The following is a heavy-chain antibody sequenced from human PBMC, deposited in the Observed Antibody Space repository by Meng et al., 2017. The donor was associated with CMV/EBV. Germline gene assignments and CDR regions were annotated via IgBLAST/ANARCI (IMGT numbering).Heavy chain of an antibody. CDR2: IIPIFGTA. V-gene: IGHV1-69*12. CDR3: ARMPRDGYNYIDY. D-gene: IGHD5-24*01. CDR1: GGHFSSYA. J-gene: IGHJ4*02. Sequence: QVQVGQFGAEVKKPGSSGKVSCKASGGHFSSYAISWVRQAPGQGLEWMGGIIPIFGTANYAQKFQGRVTITADESTSTAYMELSSLRSEDTAVYYCARMPRDGYNYIDYWGQGTLVTVSS.